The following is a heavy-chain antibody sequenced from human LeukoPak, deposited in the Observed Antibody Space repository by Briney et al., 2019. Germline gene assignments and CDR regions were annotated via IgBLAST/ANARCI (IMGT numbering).Heavy chain of an antibody. CDR3: ASQGDIAAAGGESFDY. Sequence: SETLSLTGTVSGGSISSYYWSWIRQPPGKGLEWIGYIYYSGSTNYNPSLKSRVTISVDTSKNQFSLKLSSVTAADTAVYYCASQGDIAAAGGESFDYWGQGTLVTVSS. D-gene: IGHD6-13*01. V-gene: IGHV4-59*08. CDR1: GGSISSYY. J-gene: IGHJ4*02. CDR2: IYYSGST.